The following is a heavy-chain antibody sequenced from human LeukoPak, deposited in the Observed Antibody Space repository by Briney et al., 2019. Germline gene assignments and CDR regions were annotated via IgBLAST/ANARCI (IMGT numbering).Heavy chain of an antibody. Sequence: AASVKVSYKASGGTFSSYAISWVRQAPGQGLEWMGRIIPILGIANYAQKFQGRVTITADKSTSTAYMELSSLRPEDTAVYYCASEDTFGGVTDYWGQGTLVTVSS. D-gene: IGHD3-16*01. V-gene: IGHV1-69*04. CDR2: IIPILGIA. CDR3: ASEDTFGGVTDY. CDR1: GGTFSSYA. J-gene: IGHJ4*02.